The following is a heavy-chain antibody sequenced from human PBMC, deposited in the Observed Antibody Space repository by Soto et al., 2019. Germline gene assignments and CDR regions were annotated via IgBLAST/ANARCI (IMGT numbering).Heavy chain of an antibody. V-gene: IGHV3-11*01. J-gene: IGHJ5*02. Sequence: PGGSLRLSCAASGFTFSDYYMSWIRQAPGKGLEWVSYISSSGSTIYYADSVKGRFTISRDNAKISLYLQMNSLRAEDTAVYYCARVGYCSSTSCYDGHWFDPWGQGTLVTVSS. CDR3: ARVGYCSSTSCYDGHWFDP. CDR1: GFTFSDYY. D-gene: IGHD2-2*01. CDR2: ISSSGSTI.